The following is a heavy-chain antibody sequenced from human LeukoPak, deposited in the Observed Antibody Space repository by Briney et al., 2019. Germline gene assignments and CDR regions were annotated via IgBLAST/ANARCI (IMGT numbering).Heavy chain of an antibody. CDR1: GYTFTSYW. CDR2: IYPDDSDT. D-gene: IGHD3-22*01. Sequence: GESLKISCKGSGYTFTSYWIAWVRQMPGKGLEWMGIIYPDDSDTRYSPSFQGQVTISADKSVRTAYLQWSSLKASDTAMYYCARPNITSYYDSRGYDAFDVWGQGTMVTVSS. J-gene: IGHJ3*01. CDR3: ARPNITSYYDSRGYDAFDV. V-gene: IGHV5-51*01.